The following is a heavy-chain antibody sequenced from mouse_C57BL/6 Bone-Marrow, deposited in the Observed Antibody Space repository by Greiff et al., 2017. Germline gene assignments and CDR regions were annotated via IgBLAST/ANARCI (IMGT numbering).Heavy chain of an antibody. CDR2: IDPSDSYT. CDR1: GYTFTSYW. V-gene: IGHV1-69*01. D-gene: IGHD1-1*01. J-gene: IGHJ1*03. CDR3: ARDIHYGSSLLYLYFDV. Sequence: VQLQQPGAELVMPGASVKLSCKASGYTFTSYWMHWVKQRPGQGLEWIGEIDPSDSYTNYNQKLKGKSTLTVDKSSSTAYMQLSSLTSEDSAVYYCARDIHYGSSLLYLYFDVWGTGTTVTVSS.